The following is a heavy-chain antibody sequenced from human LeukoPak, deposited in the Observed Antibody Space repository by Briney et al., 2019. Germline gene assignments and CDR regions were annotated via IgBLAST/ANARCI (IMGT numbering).Heavy chain of an antibody. D-gene: IGHD3-22*01. Sequence: GSSVKVSCKASGGTFSSYAISWVRQAPGQGLEWMGWISAYNGNTNYAQKLQGRVTMTTDTSTSTVYMELRSLRSDDTAVYYCASSGGGYDSSGYQFDYWGQGTLVTVSS. J-gene: IGHJ4*02. CDR2: ISAYNGNT. CDR3: ASSGGGYDSSGYQFDY. V-gene: IGHV1-18*01. CDR1: GGTFSSYA.